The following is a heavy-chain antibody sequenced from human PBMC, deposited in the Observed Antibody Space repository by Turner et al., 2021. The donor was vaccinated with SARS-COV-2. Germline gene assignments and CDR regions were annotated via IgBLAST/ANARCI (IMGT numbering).Heavy chain of an antibody. V-gene: IGHV3-20*01. CDR2: INWNGGST. CDR3: ARGTGAADY. J-gene: IGHJ4*02. CDR1: GFTFDDSG. D-gene: IGHD7-27*01. Sequence: EVQLVESGGGVVRPGGSLRLSCAASGFTFDDSGMNWVRQAPGRGLEWVSNINWNGGSTGYADSVKGRFTISRDNAKNSLYLQMNSLRAEDTALYHCARGTGAADYWGQGTLVTVSS.